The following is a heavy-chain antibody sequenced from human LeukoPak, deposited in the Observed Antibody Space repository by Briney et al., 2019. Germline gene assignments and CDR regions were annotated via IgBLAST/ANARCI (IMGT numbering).Heavy chain of an antibody. CDR1: GYTFTDYY. CDR2: INPDNGGT. V-gene: IGHV1-2*02. CDR3: TREARVGNWFDP. J-gene: IGHJ5*02. D-gene: IGHD2-2*01. Sequence: GASVKVSCRASGYTFTDYYIHWERQAPGQGLEWMGWINPDNGGTNYAQKFQGRVTMTRDTSIRTVYMDLSRLRSDDTAVFYCTREARVGNWFDPWGQGTQVTVSS.